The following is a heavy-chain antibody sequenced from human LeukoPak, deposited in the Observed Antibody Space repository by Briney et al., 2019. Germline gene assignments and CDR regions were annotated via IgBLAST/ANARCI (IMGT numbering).Heavy chain of an antibody. D-gene: IGHD1-7*01. CDR2: IYTSGST. V-gene: IGHV4-61*02. CDR3: ARGTTPISWFDP. CDR1: GGSISSGSYY. Sequence: SETLSLTCTVSGGSISSGSYYWSWIRQPAGKGLEWIGRIYTSGSTNYNPSLKSRVTIPVDTSKNQFSLRLSSVTAADTAVYYCARGTTPISWFDPWGQGTLVTVSS. J-gene: IGHJ5*02.